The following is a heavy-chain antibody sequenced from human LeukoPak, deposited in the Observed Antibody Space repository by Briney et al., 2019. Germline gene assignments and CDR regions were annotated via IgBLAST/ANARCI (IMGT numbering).Heavy chain of an antibody. V-gene: IGHV3-30*18. CDR3: AKGGGYNPFDY. D-gene: IGHD5-24*01. J-gene: IGHJ4*02. CDR2: ISYDGSNK. CDR1: GFTFSSYG. Sequence: PGRSLRLSCAASGFTFSSYGMHWVRQAPGKGLEWVAVISYDGSNKYYADSVKGRFTISRDNSKNTLYLQMNSLRAEDTAVYYCAKGGGYNPFDYWGQGTLVTVSS.